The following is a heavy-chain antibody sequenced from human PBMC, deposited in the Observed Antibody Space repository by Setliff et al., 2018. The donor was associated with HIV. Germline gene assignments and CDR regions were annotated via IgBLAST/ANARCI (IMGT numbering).Heavy chain of an antibody. CDR2: IYHSGST. CDR1: GGSIDSFSYY. Sequence: PSETLSLTCTVSGGSIDSFSYYWGWIRQTPGKELEWIGNIYHSGSTNYNPSLKSRVTISLDTSNDRFSLRLSSVTAADTAVYYCARAPTGELDFWGQGTLVTVS. J-gene: IGHJ4*02. CDR3: ARAPTGELDF. V-gene: IGHV4-61*05. D-gene: IGHD7-27*01.